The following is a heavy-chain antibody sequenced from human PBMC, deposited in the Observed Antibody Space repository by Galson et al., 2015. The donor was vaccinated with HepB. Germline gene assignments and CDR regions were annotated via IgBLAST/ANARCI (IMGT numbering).Heavy chain of an antibody. D-gene: IGHD6-6*01. Sequence: SLRLSCAASGFTFSSYGMHWVRQAPGKGLEWVAVISYDGSNKYYADSVKGRFTISRDNSKNTLYLQMNSLRAEDTAVYYCANSFQLRYSSSSLGLDYWGQGTLVIVSS. V-gene: IGHV3-30*18. J-gene: IGHJ4*02. CDR3: ANSFQLRYSSSSLGLDY. CDR2: ISYDGSNK. CDR1: GFTFSSYG.